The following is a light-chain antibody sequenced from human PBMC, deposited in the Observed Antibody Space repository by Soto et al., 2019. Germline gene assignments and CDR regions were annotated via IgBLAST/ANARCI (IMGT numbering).Light chain of an antibody. V-gene: IGLV4-69*01. J-gene: IGLJ2*01. Sequence: QPVLTQSPSASASLGASVKLTCTLSSGHSNYAIAWHQQQSEKGPRYLMKLNSDGSHSKGDGIPDRFSGSSSGAERYLTIVSRRSGDEADYYCQTWGSGIVVLGGGTKHTV. CDR1: SGHSNYA. CDR3: QTWGSGIVV. CDR2: LNSDGSH.